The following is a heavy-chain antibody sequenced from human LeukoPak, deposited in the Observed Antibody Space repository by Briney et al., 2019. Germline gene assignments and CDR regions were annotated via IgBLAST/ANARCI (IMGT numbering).Heavy chain of an antibody. CDR1: GFTGYW. CDR3: ARGRVSSSTWYSTYYYYFYMDV. Sequence: GGSLRLSCAASGFTGYWMTWVRQAPGKGLEWLANIKEDGRQKYYVDSVKGRFTISRDNAKNSLYLQLNNLRAEDTAVYFCARGRVSSSTWYSTYYYYFYMDVWGKGTTVTVSS. V-gene: IGHV3-7*01. J-gene: IGHJ6*03. CDR2: IKEDGRQK. D-gene: IGHD4-11*01.